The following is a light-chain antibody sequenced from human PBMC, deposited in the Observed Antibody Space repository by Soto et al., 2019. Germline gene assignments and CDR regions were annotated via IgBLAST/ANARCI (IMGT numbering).Light chain of an antibody. CDR1: SSDVGTYNS. V-gene: IGLV2-14*01. J-gene: IGLJ1*01. CDR3: SSYTSSSSYV. Sequence: QSVLTQPAAVSGSPGQSIAISCTGTSSDVGTYNSVSWYQQYPGKAPKLMIHDVSNRPSGVSDRFSGSKSGNTASLTISGLQPEDEADYYCSSYTSSSSYVFGSGTKVTVL. CDR2: DVS.